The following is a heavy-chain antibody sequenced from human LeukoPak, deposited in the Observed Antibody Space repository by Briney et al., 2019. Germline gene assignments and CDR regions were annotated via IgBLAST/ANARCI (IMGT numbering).Heavy chain of an antibody. CDR2: ISGSGGST. CDR3: XKWWLEDGNAYFDY. V-gene: IGHV3-23*01. D-gene: IGHD6-19*01. J-gene: IGHJ4*02. Sequence: GGSLRLSCAASGFTFSSYAMSWVRQAPGKGLEWVSAISGSGGSTYYADSVKGRFTISRDNSKNTLYLQMNSLRAEDTAVYYXXKWWLEDGNAYFDYWGQGTLVTVSS. CDR1: GFTFSSYA.